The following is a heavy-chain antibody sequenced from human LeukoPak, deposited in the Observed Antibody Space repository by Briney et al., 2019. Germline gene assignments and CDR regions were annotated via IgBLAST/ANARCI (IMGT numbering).Heavy chain of an antibody. J-gene: IGHJ6*03. CDR3: ARRRVVHAPPYYYYYMDV. V-gene: IGHV3-48*01. CDR1: GFTFSSYS. D-gene: IGHD3-3*01. Sequence: GGSLRLSCAASGFTFSSYSMNWVRQAPGKGLEWVSYISSSSSTIYYADSVKGRFTISRDNAKNSLYLQMNSLRAEDTAVYYCARRRVVHAPPYYYYYMDVWGKGTTVTVSS. CDR2: ISSSSSTI.